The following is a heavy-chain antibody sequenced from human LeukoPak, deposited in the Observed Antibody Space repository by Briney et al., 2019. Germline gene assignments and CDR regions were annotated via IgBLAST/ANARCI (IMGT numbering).Heavy chain of an antibody. D-gene: IGHD1-26*01. V-gene: IGHV3-30*03. J-gene: IGHJ6*02. CDR1: GFTFSSFG. Sequence: GSLRLSCAASGFTFSSFGMHWVRQAPGKGLEWVAVISYDGSNKYYADSVKGRFTISRDNSKNTLYLQMNSLRAEDTAVYYCAFHSGSYSYYYYYYGMDVWGQGTTVTVSS. CDR3: AFHSGSYSYYYYYYGMDV. CDR2: ISYDGSNK.